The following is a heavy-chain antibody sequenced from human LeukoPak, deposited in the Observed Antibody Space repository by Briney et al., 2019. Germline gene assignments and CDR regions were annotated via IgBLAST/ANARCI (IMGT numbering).Heavy chain of an antibody. Sequence: GGSLRLSCAASGFTFSSYSMNWVRQAPGKGLEWVAFIRGGGAGARYADAAKGRFTISRDNSKNTLYLHMNNLRVEDTATNYCAKCSASYDNDALDMWGQGTVVIVSS. J-gene: IGHJ3*02. V-gene: IGHV3-23*01. CDR3: AKCSASYDNDALDM. D-gene: IGHD3-10*02. CDR1: GFTFSSYS. CDR2: IRGGGAGA.